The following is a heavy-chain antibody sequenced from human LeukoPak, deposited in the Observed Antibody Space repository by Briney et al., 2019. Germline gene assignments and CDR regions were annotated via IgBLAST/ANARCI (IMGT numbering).Heavy chain of an antibody. D-gene: IGHD6-19*01. J-gene: IGHJ4*02. CDR3: ARLALTGPYGY. CDR2: MNTDSGAT. V-gene: IGHV1-2*02. CDR1: GYTFTGYY. Sequence: ASVKVSCKVSGYTFTGYYMHWVRQAPGQGPEWMGWMNTDSGATNYAQKFQGRVTMTRDRNSNAAFMELSELRYDDTAVYYCARLALTGPYGYWGQGTMVRVSS.